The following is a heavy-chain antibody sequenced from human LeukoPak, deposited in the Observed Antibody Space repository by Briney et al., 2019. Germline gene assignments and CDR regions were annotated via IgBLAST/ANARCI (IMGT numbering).Heavy chain of an antibody. J-gene: IGHJ3*02. D-gene: IGHD5-24*01. CDR2: IYYSGST. V-gene: IGHV4-59*08. Sequence: PSETLSLTCTVSGGSISSYYWSWIRQPPGKGLEWIGYIYYSGSTNYNPSLKSRVTISVDTSKNQFSLKLSSVTAADTAVYYCARHRGDSYNPGAFDIWGQGTMVTVSS. CDR3: ARHRGDSYNPGAFDI. CDR1: GGSISSYY.